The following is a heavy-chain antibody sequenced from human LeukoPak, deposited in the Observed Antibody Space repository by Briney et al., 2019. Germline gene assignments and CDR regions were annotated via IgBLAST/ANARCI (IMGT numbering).Heavy chain of an antibody. CDR1: TGSISSGDYY. V-gene: IGHV4-30-4*01. J-gene: IGHJ4*03. CDR3: ARDREDSATENCYFDY. Sequence: SETLSLTXTVSTGSISSGDYYWSWIRQPPGKGLEWIGSIYYSGTTYYNPSLKSRLTMSVDTSKNQFSLKLTSVTAADTAVYYCARDREDSATENCYFDYWGPGTLVTVSS. D-gene: IGHD1-1*01. CDR2: IYYSGTT.